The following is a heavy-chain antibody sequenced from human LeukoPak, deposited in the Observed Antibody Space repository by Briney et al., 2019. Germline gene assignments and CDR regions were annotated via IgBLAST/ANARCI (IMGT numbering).Heavy chain of an antibody. D-gene: IGHD6-19*01. J-gene: IGHJ1*01. Sequence: SETLSLTCAVYGGSFSVYYWSWIRQPPGKGLEWIGEINHSGSTNYNSSLKSRVTISVDTSKNQFSLKLSSVTAADTAVYYCARGLSIAVAGSRYFQHWGQGTLVTVSS. V-gene: IGHV4-34*01. CDR3: ARGLSIAVAGSRYFQH. CDR2: INHSGST. CDR1: GGSFSVYY.